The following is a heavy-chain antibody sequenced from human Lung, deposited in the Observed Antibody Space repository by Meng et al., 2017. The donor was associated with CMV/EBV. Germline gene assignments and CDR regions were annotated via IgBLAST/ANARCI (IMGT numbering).Heavy chain of an antibody. D-gene: IGHD5-18*01. CDR1: GFFFSSYG. CDR3: AKERIRYNYGSETIDY. CDR2: IRYDGSKE. Sequence: SCAASGFFFSSYGMHWVRQAPGKGLEWVAFIRYDGSKEYYVDFVKGRFTISRDNSKNTLYLQMHSLRPGDTAVYYCAKERIRYNYGSETIDYWGQGTXVTCSS. V-gene: IGHV3-30*02. J-gene: IGHJ4*02.